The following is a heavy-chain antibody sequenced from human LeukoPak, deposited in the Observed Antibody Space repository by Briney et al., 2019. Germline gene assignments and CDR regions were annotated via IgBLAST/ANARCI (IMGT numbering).Heavy chain of an antibody. V-gene: IGHV3-11*06. Sequence: GGSLRLSCAASGFTFSDYYMSWTRQAPGKGLEWVSYISSSSSYTNYADSVKGRFTISRDNAKNSLYLQMNSLRAEDTAVYYCARDRTVTTPYYYYGMDVWGKGTTVTVSS. CDR3: ARDRTVTTPYYYYGMDV. CDR2: ISSSSSYT. D-gene: IGHD4-17*01. J-gene: IGHJ6*04. CDR1: GFTFSDYY.